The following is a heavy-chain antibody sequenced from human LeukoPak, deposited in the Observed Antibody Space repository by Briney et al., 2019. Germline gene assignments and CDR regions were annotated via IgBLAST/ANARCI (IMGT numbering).Heavy chain of an antibody. J-gene: IGHJ4*02. CDR3: ARHAFPGPFGY. V-gene: IGHV4-39*01. Sequence: PSETLSLTCTVSGGSISSSSYYWGWIRQPPGRGLEWIGSIYYSGGTYQNPSLKSRVTISVDTSKNQFSLKLSSVTAADTAVYYFARHAFPGPFGYWGQGTLVTVSS. CDR2: IYYSGGT. D-gene: IGHD3-3*02. CDR1: GGSISSSSYY.